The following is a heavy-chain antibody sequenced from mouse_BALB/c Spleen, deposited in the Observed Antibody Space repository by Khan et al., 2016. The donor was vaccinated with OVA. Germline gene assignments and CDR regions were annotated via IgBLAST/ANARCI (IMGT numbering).Heavy chain of an antibody. CDR3: ARHDYDDWFSY. CDR1: GYSFTSYY. CDR2: INPFSGGT. D-gene: IGHD2-4*01. Sequence: VQLLQSGPELMKPGASVKISCKASGYSFTSYYIHWVMQSHGTSLEWIGYINPFSGGTTYNQKFKGKATLTLEKSSSTAYIHITNLTSEDSAVYYCARHDYDDWFSYWGQGTLVTVSA. J-gene: IGHJ3*01. V-gene: IGHV1S135*01.